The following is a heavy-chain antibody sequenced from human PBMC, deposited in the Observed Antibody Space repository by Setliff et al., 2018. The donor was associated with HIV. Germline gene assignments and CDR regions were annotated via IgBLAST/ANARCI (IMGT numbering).Heavy chain of an antibody. V-gene: IGHV1-69*11. CDR3: ARSSGQQLVLYAFDI. Sequence: SVKVSCKVSGYTFPDYYRQWVRQAPGRGLEWMGLIDPDRGTANYAQKFQGRVTITADESKRTACMELSSLRSEDTAVYYCARSSGQQLVLYAFDIWGQGTMVTVSS. J-gene: IGHJ3*02. CDR2: IDPDRGTA. CDR1: GYTFPDYY. D-gene: IGHD6-13*01.